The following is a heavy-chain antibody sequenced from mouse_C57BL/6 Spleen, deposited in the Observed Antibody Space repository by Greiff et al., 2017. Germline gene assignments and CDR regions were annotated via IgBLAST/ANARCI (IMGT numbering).Heavy chain of an antibody. CDR1: GFSLSTSGMG. J-gene: IGHJ2*01. V-gene: IGHV8-12*01. CDR2: IYWDDDK. CDR3: ARRSMVTTDYFDY. D-gene: IGHD2-2*01. Sequence: QVTLKESGPGILQSSQTLSLTCSFSGFSLSTSGMGVSWIRQPSGKGLEWLAHIYWDDDKRYNPSLKSRLTISKDTSRNQVFLKITSVDTADTATYYCARRSMVTTDYFDYWGQGTTLTVSS.